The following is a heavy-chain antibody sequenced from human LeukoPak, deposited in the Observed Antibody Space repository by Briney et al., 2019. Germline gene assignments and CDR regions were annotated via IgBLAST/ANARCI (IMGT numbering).Heavy chain of an antibody. D-gene: IGHD3-9*01. CDR1: GFTXSSYG. J-gene: IGHJ5*02. V-gene: IGHV3-21*01. CDR3: XRDKRXFDWSYNWFDP. Sequence: XXXXSGFTXSSYGMHWVRQAPGKGLEWVSAISGSGDNTYYADSVKGRFTISRDNAKNSLYLQMNSLRAEDTAVYYCXRDKRXFDWSYNWFDPWGQGTLVTVSS. CDR2: ISGSGDNT.